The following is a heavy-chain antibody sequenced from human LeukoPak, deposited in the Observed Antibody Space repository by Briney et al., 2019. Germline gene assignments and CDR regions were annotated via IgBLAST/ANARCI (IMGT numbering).Heavy chain of an antibody. D-gene: IGHD4-17*01. CDR3: ARDNAGYGDYGFDY. Sequence: GSVKVSCKASGYTFTSYGISWVRQAPGQGLEWMGWISAYNGNTNYAQKLQGRVTMTTDTSTSTAYMELRSLRSDDTAAYYCARDNAGYGDYGFDYWGQGTLVTVSS. CDR2: ISAYNGNT. J-gene: IGHJ4*02. CDR1: GYTFTSYG. V-gene: IGHV1-18*01.